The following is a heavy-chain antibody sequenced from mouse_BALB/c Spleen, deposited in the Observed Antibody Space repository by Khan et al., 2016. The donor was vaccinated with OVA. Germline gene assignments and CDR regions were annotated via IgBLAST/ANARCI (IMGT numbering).Heavy chain of an antibody. D-gene: IGHD1-2*01. V-gene: IGHV14-3*02. J-gene: IGHJ4*01. Sequence: VQLKESGAELVKPGASVKLSCTASGFNIKDTYMHWVKQRPEQGLEWIGRIDPANGNIKYDPNFQGKATITADTSSNTAYLQLSSLTSEDTGVYYLAIGKIHYYGSYSLDYWGQGTSVTVSS. CDR1: GFNIKDTY. CDR2: IDPANGNI. CDR3: AIGKIHYYGSYSLDY.